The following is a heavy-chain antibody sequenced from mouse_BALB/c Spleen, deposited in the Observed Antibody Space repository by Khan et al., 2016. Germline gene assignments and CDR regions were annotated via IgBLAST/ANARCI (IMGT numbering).Heavy chain of an antibody. CDR1: GDSITSGY. J-gene: IGHJ2*01. V-gene: IGHV3-8*02. CDR3: SAYDDYFFDY. D-gene: IGHD2-3*01. Sequence: EVQLQESGPSLVKPSQTLSLTCSATGDSITSGYWNWIRKFPGNKFEYMGYISYSGTTYYNPPLKSRISITRDTSKNQFYLQLNSVTAEDTATYSCSAYDDYFFDYWSQGTTLTVSS. CDR2: ISYSGTT.